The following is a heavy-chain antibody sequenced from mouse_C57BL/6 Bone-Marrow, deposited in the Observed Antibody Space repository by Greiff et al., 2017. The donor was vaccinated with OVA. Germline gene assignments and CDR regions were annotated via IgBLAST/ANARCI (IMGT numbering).Heavy chain of an antibody. Sequence: VQLQQPGAELVKPGASVKMSCKASGYTFTSYWITWVKQRPGQGLEWIGDIYPGSGRNNYNEKFKSKATLTVDTSSSTAYMQLSSLTSEDSAVYYCARFGYYAMDYWGQGTSVTVSS. CDR3: ARFGYYAMDY. J-gene: IGHJ4*01. CDR1: GYTFTSYW. V-gene: IGHV1-55*01. CDR2: IYPGSGRN.